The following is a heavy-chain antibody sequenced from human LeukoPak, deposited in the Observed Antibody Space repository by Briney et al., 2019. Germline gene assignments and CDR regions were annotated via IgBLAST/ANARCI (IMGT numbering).Heavy chain of an antibody. CDR2: INSDGSST. CDR3: ARGAPVYYFDY. Sequence: GGSLMLSCAASGFTFSSYWMHWVRQAPGKGLVWVSRINSDGSSTSYADSVKGRFTISRDNAKNTLYLQMNSLRAEDTAVYYCARGAPVYYFDYWGQGTLVTVSS. J-gene: IGHJ4*02. V-gene: IGHV3-74*01. CDR1: GFTFSSYW.